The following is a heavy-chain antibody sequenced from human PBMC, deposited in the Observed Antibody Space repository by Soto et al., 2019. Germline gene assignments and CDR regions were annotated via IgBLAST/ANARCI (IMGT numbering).Heavy chain of an antibody. CDR3: ARYQLILPAHDFFYGSDV. CDR1: GFTLSMYS. Sequence: DVQLEESGGGLVQPGESLSLSCEVSGFTLSMYSMTWVRQAPGKGLEWVAKIPQEGSDGHYVDSVKGRFTICRATAKNSVYLQMNSLRAEDTAVYYCARYQLILPAHDFFYGSDVWGQGAKVTVSS. J-gene: IGHJ6*02. CDR2: IPQEGSDG. D-gene: IGHD2-21*02. V-gene: IGHV3-7*03.